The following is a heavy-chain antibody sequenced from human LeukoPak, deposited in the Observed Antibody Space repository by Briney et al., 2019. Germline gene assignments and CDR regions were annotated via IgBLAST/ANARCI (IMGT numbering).Heavy chain of an antibody. CDR1: GYTFTSYG. Sequence: GASVKVSCKASGYTFTSYGISWVRQAPGQGLEWMGWISAYNGNTNYAQKLQGRVTMTTDTSTSTAYMELRSPRSDDTAVYYCARDRMVATSTNPLDYWGQGTLVTVSS. CDR2: ISAYNGNT. D-gene: IGHD5-12*01. CDR3: ARDRMVATSTNPLDY. V-gene: IGHV1-18*01. J-gene: IGHJ4*02.